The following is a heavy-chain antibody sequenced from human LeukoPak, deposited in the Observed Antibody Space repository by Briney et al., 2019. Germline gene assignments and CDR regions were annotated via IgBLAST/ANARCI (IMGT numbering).Heavy chain of an antibody. V-gene: IGHV3-23*01. J-gene: IGHJ5*02. D-gene: IGHD6-13*01. CDR2: ISGNGINT. CDR1: GFTFNIYA. Sequence: GGSLRLSCATSGFTFNIYAMNWVRQAPGKGLEWVSIISGNGINTYYADSVKGRFTISRDDSKNTLYLQMNSLRAEDTAVYYCARDEGYSSSEVDPWGQGTLVTVSS. CDR3: ARDEGYSSSEVDP.